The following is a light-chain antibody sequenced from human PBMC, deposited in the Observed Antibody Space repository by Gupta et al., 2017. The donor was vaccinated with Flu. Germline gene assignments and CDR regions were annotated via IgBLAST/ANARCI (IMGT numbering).Light chain of an antibody. V-gene: IGKV3-20*01. J-gene: IGKJ1*01. CDR1: QSVSNNY. CDR3: KQDDFSLWT. Sequence: VFPQSPGPLSLSPGERATLSCRASQSVSNNYLAWYRQKPGQAPTIVSDGASGRDTGIPDRVSGSGSGTEFTFTINRRESEDLAVDYCKQDDFSLWTFGQGTRVEIK. CDR2: GAS.